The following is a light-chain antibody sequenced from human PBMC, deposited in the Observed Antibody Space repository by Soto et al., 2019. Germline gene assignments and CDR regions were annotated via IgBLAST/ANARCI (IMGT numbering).Light chain of an antibody. CDR1: QSVRRN. V-gene: IGKV3-15*01. CDR3: QQYNNWPPWT. CDR2: GAS. Sequence: EIVLTQSPATLSVSPGERATLSCRSSQSVRRNLAWYQQKPGQAPRLLIYGASTRATGIPARFSGSGSGTEFTRTISILQSEDFAVYYCQQYNNWPPWTFGQGTKVVLK. J-gene: IGKJ1*01.